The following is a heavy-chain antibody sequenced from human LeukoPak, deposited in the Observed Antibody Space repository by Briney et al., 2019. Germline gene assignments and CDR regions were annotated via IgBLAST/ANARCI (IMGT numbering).Heavy chain of an antibody. CDR2: IYYSGST. D-gene: IGHD4-23*01. J-gene: IGHJ1*01. V-gene: IGHV4-39*07. CDR1: GGSISSSSYY. Sequence: SETLSLTCTVSGGSISSSSYYWGWIRQPPGKGLEWIGSIYYSGSTYYNPSLKSRVTISVDTSKNQFSLKLTSVTAADTAVYYCARAYGGNSQYFQHWGQGTLVTVSS. CDR3: ARAYGGNSQYFQH.